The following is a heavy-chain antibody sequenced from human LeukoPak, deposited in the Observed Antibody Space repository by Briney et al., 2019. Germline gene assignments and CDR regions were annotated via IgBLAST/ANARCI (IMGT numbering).Heavy chain of an antibody. J-gene: IGHJ4*02. CDR3: AREAYDFRSGYYIDY. Sequence: GGSLRLSCAASGFTFSDYYMSWIRQAPGKGLEWVSYISSSGSTIYYADSVKGRFTISRDNAKNSLYLQMNSQRAEDTAVYYCAREAYDFRSGYYIDYWGQGTLVTVSS. CDR2: ISSSGSTI. D-gene: IGHD3-3*01. V-gene: IGHV3-11*04. CDR1: GFTFSDYY.